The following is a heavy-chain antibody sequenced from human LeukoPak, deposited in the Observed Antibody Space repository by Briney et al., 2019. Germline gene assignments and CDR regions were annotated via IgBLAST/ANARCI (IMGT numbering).Heavy chain of an antibody. CDR3: AAAVATSGPVAFDI. J-gene: IGHJ3*02. Sequence: PGGSLRLSCAAPGFTFRSFWMHWVRQTPGKGLVWVSRINSDGSSTSYADSVKGRFTISRDNAKNTLYLQMNSLRAEDTAVYYCAAAVATSGPVAFDIWGQGTMVTVSS. CDR1: GFTFRSFW. D-gene: IGHD6-19*01. V-gene: IGHV3-74*01. CDR2: INSDGSST.